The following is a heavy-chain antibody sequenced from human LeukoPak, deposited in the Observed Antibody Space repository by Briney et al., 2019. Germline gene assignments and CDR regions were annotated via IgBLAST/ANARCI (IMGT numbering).Heavy chain of an antibody. V-gene: IGHV3-53*01. D-gene: IGHD3/OR15-3a*01. CDR1: GFTVSTNY. Sequence: PGGSLRLSCAASGFTVSTNYISWVRQAPGTGLEWVSVFYPAGTTYYADSVKGRFTISRDNSENTLSLQMNSLRAEDTAIYYCVRVRTGRGAFDIWGQGTMVTVSS. J-gene: IGHJ3*02. CDR2: FYPAGTT. CDR3: VRVRTGRGAFDI.